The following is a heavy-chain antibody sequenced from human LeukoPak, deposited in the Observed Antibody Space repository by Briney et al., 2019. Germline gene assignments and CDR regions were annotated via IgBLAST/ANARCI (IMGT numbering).Heavy chain of an antibody. D-gene: IGHD3-10*01. V-gene: IGHV3-23*01. CDR3: ARDIRNYYDSGAYGWFDP. J-gene: IGHJ5*02. CDR2: ISGSGGNV. CDR1: GFIFSSYA. Sequence: GGSLRLSCAASGFIFSSYAMSWVRQAPGEGLEWVSSISGSGGNVYYAGSVRGRFTISRDNSKNTLYLQMNSLRAEDTATYYCARDIRNYYDSGAYGWFDPRGQGTLVPVSS.